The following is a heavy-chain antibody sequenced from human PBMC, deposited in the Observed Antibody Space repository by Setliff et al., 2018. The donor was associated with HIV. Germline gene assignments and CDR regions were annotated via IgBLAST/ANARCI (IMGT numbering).Heavy chain of an antibody. J-gene: IGHJ4*02. V-gene: IGHV1-2*02. D-gene: IGHD3-10*01. CDR3: ARVGDDYGPGTWTFDY. CDR1: GYTFTDYN. CDR2: INPKSGGT. Sequence: ASVKVSCKASGYTFTDYNIHWVRQAPGQGLEWMGWINPKSGGTNYAQRFQGRVTLTRDTSTNTVYMDLTRLTSDDTAVYSCARVGDDYGPGTWTFDYWGQGSLVTVSS.